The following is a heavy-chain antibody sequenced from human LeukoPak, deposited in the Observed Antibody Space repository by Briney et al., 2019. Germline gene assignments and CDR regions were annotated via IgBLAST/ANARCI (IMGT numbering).Heavy chain of an antibody. CDR3: GKGRERDYNCLDS. D-gene: IGHD5-24*01. Sequence: GGSLRLSCAASGFTFSGYGMHWVRQAPGKGLEGVAFIRHDGTQYHTDSVKGRFIISRDNSRSTLFLQMNSLGVEDTAVYYCGKGRERDYNCLDSWGQGTLVTVSS. J-gene: IGHJ4*02. CDR2: IRHDGTQ. CDR1: GFTFSGYG. V-gene: IGHV3-30*02.